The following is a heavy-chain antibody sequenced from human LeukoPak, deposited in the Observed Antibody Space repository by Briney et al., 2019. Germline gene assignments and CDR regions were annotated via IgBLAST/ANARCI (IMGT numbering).Heavy chain of an antibody. D-gene: IGHD5-24*01. Sequence: ASVKVSCKVSGDNLSELTVHWVRQAPGKGVEWIGGFDPEEGERLYAQKFEGRVTMTEDTSTDTAYMQLTSLRAEDTAVYYCARDSSRWLQSRTFDYWGQGTLVTVSS. CDR2: FDPEEGER. CDR3: ARDSSRWLQSRTFDY. J-gene: IGHJ4*02. CDR1: GDNLSELT. V-gene: IGHV1-24*01.